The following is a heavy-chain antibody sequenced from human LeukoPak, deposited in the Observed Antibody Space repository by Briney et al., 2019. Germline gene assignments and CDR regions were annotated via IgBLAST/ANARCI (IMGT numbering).Heavy chain of an antibody. J-gene: IGHJ5*02. CDR3: AKGGWNYGWFDP. CDR1: GGSISSGDYY. Sequence: SQTLSLTCTVSGGSISSGDYYWSWIRQPPGKGLEWIGYIYYSGSTYYNPSLKSRVTVSLDTSKNQFSLKLSSVTAADTAVYYCAKGGWNYGWFDPWAREPWSPSPQ. D-gene: IGHD1-7*01. CDR2: IYYSGST. V-gene: IGHV4-30-4*08.